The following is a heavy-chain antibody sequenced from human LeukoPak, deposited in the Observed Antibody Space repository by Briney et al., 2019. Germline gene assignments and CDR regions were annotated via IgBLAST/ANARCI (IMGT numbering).Heavy chain of an antibody. CDR2: ISGSDSST. Sequence: GGSLRLSCAASGFTFSSYAMSWVRQAPGKGLEWVSTISGSDSSTYYADSVRGRFTISRDNSKNTVFLQMNSLRVDDTAIYYCAKDQDVYSGSQSWGQGTQVTVSS. J-gene: IGHJ4*02. V-gene: IGHV3-23*01. CDR3: AKDQDVYSGSQS. D-gene: IGHD1-26*01. CDR1: GFTFSSYA.